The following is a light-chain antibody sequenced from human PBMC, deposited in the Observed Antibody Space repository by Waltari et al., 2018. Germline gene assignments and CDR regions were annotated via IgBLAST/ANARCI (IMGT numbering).Light chain of an antibody. CDR3: QQYNSYPWT. V-gene: IGKV1-5*03. Sequence: DIQMTQSPSTLSASVGDSVTLTCRASQSSSSWLAWYQQKPGKAPKLLLYQASSLESGVPARFSGSGSGTEFTLTISSLQPDDFATYYCQQYNSYPWTFGQGTKVEIK. CDR2: QAS. J-gene: IGKJ1*01. CDR1: QSSSSW.